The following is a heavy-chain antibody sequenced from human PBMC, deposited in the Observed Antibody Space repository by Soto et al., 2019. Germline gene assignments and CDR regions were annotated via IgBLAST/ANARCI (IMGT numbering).Heavy chain of an antibody. D-gene: IGHD6-13*01. Sequence: QVQLVESGGGVVQPGRSLRLSCAASGFTFSTYGMHWVRQAPGKGLEWVAVIWNDGNRKYYADSVKGRFTISRDNSKNPLYVKLTSLRVEDTAVYYGVRDQQQRETGFDSWGQGTLVTVSS. CDR3: VRDQQQRETGFDS. CDR2: IWNDGNRK. J-gene: IGHJ4*02. V-gene: IGHV3-33*01. CDR1: GFTFSTYG.